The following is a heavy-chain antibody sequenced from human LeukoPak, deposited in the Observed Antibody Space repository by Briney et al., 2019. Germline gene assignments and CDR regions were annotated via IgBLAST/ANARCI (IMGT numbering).Heavy chain of an antibody. CDR2: INPNSGGT. CDR1: GYTFTGYY. V-gene: IGHV1-2*04. CDR3: ARDRIAVAGMRYFDY. J-gene: IGHJ4*02. Sequence: ASVKVSCKASGYTFTGYYMHWERQAPGQGLEWMGWINPNSGGTNYAQKFQGWVTMTRDTSISTAYMELSRLRSDDTAVYYCARDRIAVAGMRYFDYWGQGTLVTVSS. D-gene: IGHD6-19*01.